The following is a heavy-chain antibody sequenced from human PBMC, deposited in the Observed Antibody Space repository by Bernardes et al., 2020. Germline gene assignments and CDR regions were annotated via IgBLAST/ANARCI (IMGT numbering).Heavy chain of an antibody. Sequence: SETLSLTCTVSGGSISSHYLSWSRQPPGKGLEWIGYIYYSGSSNYNSSLKSRVTVSIDTSKNQFSLNLNSVTAADTAVYYCAGTWNTQLYNWFDPWGQGTLVTVSS. CDR2: IYYSGSS. CDR1: GGSISSHY. J-gene: IGHJ5*02. CDR3: AGTWNTQLYNWFDP. D-gene: IGHD1-1*01. V-gene: IGHV4-59*11.